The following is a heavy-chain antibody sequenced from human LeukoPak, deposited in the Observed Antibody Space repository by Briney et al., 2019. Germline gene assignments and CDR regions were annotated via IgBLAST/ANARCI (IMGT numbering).Heavy chain of an antibody. D-gene: IGHD6-19*01. CDR2: INPNSGGT. V-gene: IGHV1-2*02. CDR1: GYTFTSYG. CDR3: ARDHFRRVGAKQWLANSLFW. Sequence: ASVKVSCKASGYTFTSYGISWVRQAPGQGLEWMGWINPNSGGTNYAQKFQGRVTMTRDTSISTAYMELSRLRSDDTAVYYCARDHFRRVGAKQWLANSLFWWGQGTLVTVSS. J-gene: IGHJ4*02.